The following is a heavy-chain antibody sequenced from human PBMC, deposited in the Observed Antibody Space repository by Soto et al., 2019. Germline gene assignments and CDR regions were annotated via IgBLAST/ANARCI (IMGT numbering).Heavy chain of an antibody. CDR3: AKEKVYSNYQYYFDS. CDR1: EVQFETYA. J-gene: IGHJ4*02. Sequence: SRRLCCAASEVQFETYAVHVVRLCAGKGLAWVSGISWHGGTIGYADSVRGRFTISRDNAKNSHYLQMNSLRPEDTALYYCAKEKVYSNYQYYFDSWGQGTLVTVSS. V-gene: IGHV3-9*01. CDR2: ISWHGGTI. D-gene: IGHD4-4*01.